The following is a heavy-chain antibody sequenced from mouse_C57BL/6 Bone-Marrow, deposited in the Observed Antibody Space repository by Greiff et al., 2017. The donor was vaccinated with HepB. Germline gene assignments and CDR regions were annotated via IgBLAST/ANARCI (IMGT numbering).Heavy chain of an antibody. J-gene: IGHJ1*03. CDR1: GYTFTSYW. D-gene: IGHD2-3*01. CDR2: IHPNSGST. V-gene: IGHV1-64*01. Sequence: QVQLQQPGAELVKPGASVKLSCKASGYTFTSYWMHWVKQRPGQGLEWIGMIHPNSGSTNYNEKFKSKATLTVDKSSSTASMQLSSLTSEDSAVYYCARGGWLLWYFDVWGTGTTVTVSS. CDR3: ARGGWLLWYFDV.